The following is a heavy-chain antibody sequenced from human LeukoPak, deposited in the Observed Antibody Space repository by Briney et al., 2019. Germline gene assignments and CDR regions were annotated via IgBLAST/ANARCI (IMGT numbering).Heavy chain of an antibody. D-gene: IGHD2-15*01. CDR2: IYPGDSDT. J-gene: IGHJ4*02. V-gene: IGHV5-51*01. CDR3: ARRSNYCDGGSCLLFDF. CDR1: GYTFTTYW. Sequence: GESLKISCEVSGYTFTTYWIAWVRQMPGKGLEWMRIIYPGDSDTRYSPSFQGQVTISADKSTTTASLQWSSLKASDTAIYYCARRSNYCDGGSCLLFDFWGQGTLVTVSS.